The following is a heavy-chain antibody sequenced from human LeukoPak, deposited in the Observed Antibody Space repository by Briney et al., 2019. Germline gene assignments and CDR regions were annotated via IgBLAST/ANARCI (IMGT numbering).Heavy chain of an antibody. V-gene: IGHV4-34*01. Sequence: PSETLSLTCAVYGGSFSGYYWSWIRQPPGKGLEWIGEINHSGSTNYNPSLKSRVTISVDTSKNQFSLKLSSVTAADTAVYYCARVGYDFWSGYYTRSRPHHHYHYMDIHTKETTVTVSS. CDR2: INHSGST. D-gene: IGHD3-3*01. CDR1: GGSFSGYY. CDR3: ARVGYDFWSGYYTRSRPHHHYHYMDI. J-gene: IGHJ6*03.